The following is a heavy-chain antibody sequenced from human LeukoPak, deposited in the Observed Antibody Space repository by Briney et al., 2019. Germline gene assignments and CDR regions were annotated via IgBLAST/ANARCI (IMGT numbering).Heavy chain of an antibody. CDR1: GFTFSDYA. D-gene: IGHD3-22*01. CDR3: AKGGPNYYDSSGYQYYFDY. V-gene: IGHV3-23*01. Sequence: GGSLRLSCGASGFTFSDYALHWVRQAPGKGLEWVSAISGSGGSTYYADSVKGRFTISRDNSKNTLYLQMNSLRAEDTAVYYCAKGGPNYYDSSGYQYYFDYWGQGTLVTVSS. J-gene: IGHJ4*02. CDR2: ISGSGGST.